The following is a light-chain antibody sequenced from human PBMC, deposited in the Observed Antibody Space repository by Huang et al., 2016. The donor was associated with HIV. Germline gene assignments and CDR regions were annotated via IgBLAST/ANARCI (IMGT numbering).Light chain of an antibody. CDR1: QSLIHSNGNTY. V-gene: IGKV2-30*02. Sequence: VVLTQSPLYLSVTLGQPASISCRSSQSLIHSNGNTYLNWFQQRPGQSPRRLISHVSRRDSGVPDRFSGSGSGTDFTLKISRVEAEDVGVYYCMQGTHLFTFGGGTRVDIK. CDR3: MQGTHLFT. J-gene: IGKJ4*01. CDR2: HVS.